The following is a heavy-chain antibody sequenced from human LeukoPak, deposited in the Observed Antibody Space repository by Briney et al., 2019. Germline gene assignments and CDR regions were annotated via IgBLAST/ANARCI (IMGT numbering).Heavy chain of an antibody. CDR2: ISSSSNYI. CDR3: GRPGTLYCSGDSCSDY. CDR1: GFTFSTYN. Sequence: GGSLRLSCAASGFTFSTYNMNWVRQAPGKGLEWVSSISSSSNYIYYADSVKGRFTISRDNAKNSLYLQMNSLRAEDTAVYYCGRPGTLYCSGDSCSDYWGQGTLVTVSS. J-gene: IGHJ4*02. D-gene: IGHD2-15*01. V-gene: IGHV3-21*01.